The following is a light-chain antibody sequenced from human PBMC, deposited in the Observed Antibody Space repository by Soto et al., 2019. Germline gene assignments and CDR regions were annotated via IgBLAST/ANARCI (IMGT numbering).Light chain of an antibody. CDR1: QRIRSW. J-gene: IGKJ1*01. CDR2: KAS. V-gene: IGKV1-5*03. Sequence: IPRAQAATTLAVWGGGGGTHTCRASQRIRSWVAWYQQKPGKAPKLLIYKASTLKSGVPSRFSGSGSGTEFTLTISSLQPDDFATYYCQHYNSYSEAFGQGTKVAI. CDR3: QHYNSYSEA.